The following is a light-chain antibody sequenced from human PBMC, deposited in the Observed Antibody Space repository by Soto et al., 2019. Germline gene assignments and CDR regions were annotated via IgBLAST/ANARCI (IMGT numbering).Light chain of an antibody. V-gene: IGKV3-15*01. CDR2: GAS. Sequence: IVMTQSPATLSVSPGERVTLSCRASQSVSSDLGGYQQKPGQAPRLLIYGASTRATGIPARFSGSGSGTEFTLTMSSLQAEDFAVYSCQQYKSCATRTFGGGTKVEIK. CDR3: QQYKSCATRT. J-gene: IGKJ4*01. CDR1: QSVSSD.